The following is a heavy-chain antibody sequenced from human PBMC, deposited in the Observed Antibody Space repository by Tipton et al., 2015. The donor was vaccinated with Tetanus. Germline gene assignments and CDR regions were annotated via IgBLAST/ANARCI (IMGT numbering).Heavy chain of an antibody. J-gene: IGHJ4*02. V-gene: IGHV1-2*02. CDR3: ARERPLDY. D-gene: IGHD1-1*01. CDR1: GYTFTDYY. Sequence: QSGPEVKKPGASVKVSCKASGYTFTDYYMHWVRQAPGQGLEWMGWINPNSGATNYAQKFQGRVTMTRDTSISTAYMELSSLRSDDTAVYYCARERPLDYWGQGTLVTVSS. CDR2: INPNSGAT.